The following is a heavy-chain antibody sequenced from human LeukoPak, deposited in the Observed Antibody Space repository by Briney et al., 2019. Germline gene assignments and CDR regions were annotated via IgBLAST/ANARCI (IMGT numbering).Heavy chain of an antibody. V-gene: IGHV3-23*01. CDR3: AKDDFVS. CDR2: ISGSGGST. D-gene: IGHD3/OR15-3a*01. CDR1: GFIFSNYA. J-gene: IGHJ4*02. Sequence: GGSLRLSCAASGFIFSNYAMTWVRQAPGKGLEWVSAISGSGGSTYYADSVKGRFTISRDNSKDTLYLQMNSLRAEDTAIYYCAKDDFVSWGQGTLVTVSS.